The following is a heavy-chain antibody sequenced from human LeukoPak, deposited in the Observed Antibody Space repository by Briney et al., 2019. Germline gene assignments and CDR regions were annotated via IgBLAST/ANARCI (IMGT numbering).Heavy chain of an antibody. V-gene: IGHV1-24*01. Sequence: ASVKVSCKVSGYTLTELSMHWVRQAPGKGLEWMGGFDPEDGETIYAQKFQGRVTMTEDTSTDTAYMELSSLRSEDTAVYYCAREPLGFRGSSTSLIDYYYYYGMDVWGQGTTVTVSS. CDR1: GYTLTELS. D-gene: IGHD2-2*01. J-gene: IGHJ6*02. CDR2: FDPEDGET. CDR3: AREPLGFRGSSTSLIDYYYYYGMDV.